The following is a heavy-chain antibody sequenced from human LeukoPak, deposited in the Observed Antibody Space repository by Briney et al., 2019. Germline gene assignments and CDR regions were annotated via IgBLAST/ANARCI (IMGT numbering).Heavy chain of an antibody. CDR2: MNPNSGNT. J-gene: IGHJ5*02. CDR3: ARLLRIGYCSSTSCYFEAIRNGRHNWFDP. V-gene: IGHV1-8*03. D-gene: IGHD2-2*03. Sequence: ASVKVSCKASGYTFTSYDINWVRQATGQGLEWMGWMNPNSGNTGYAQKFQGRVTITRNTSISTAYMELSSLRSEDTAVYYCARLLRIGYCSSTSCYFEAIRNGRHNWFDPWGQGTLVTVSS. CDR1: GYTFTSYD.